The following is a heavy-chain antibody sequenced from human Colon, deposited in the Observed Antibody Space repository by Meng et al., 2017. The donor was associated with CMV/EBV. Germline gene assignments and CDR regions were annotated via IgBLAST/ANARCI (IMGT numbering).Heavy chain of an antibody. D-gene: IGHD5-18*01. J-gene: IGHJ4*02. Sequence: GSLRLSCAASGFTFSSYGMHWVRQAPGKGLEWVAFIRYDGSNKYYADSVKGRFTISRDNSKNTLYLQMNSLRAEDTAVYYCAISRVDTAAYFDYWGQGTLVTVSS. CDR3: AISRVDTAAYFDY. CDR2: IRYDGSNK. V-gene: IGHV3-30*02. CDR1: GFTFSSYG.